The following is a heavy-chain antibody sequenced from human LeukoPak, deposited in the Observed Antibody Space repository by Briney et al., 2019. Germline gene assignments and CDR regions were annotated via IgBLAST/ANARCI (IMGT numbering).Heavy chain of an antibody. J-gene: IGHJ4*02. D-gene: IGHD6-19*01. Sequence: GGSLRLSCAASGFTFDDYAMHWVRQAPGKGLEWVSGISWNSGSIGYADSVKGRFTISRDNAKNSLYLQMNSLRAEDTALYYCAKSSGWHRPADYWGQGTLVTVFS. CDR1: GFTFDDYA. CDR2: ISWNSGSI. CDR3: AKSSGWHRPADY. V-gene: IGHV3-9*01.